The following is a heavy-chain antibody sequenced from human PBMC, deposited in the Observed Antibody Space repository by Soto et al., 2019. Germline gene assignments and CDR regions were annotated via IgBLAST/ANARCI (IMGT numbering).Heavy chain of an antibody. V-gene: IGHV4-39*01. Sequence: QLQLQESGPGLVKPSETLSLTCTVSGGSISSSSYYWGWIRQPPGKGLEWIGSIYYSGSTYYNPSLKSRVPISVDTSKNQFSLKLSSVTAADTAVYYCARKGGDGYNTDAFDIWGQGTMVTVSS. J-gene: IGHJ3*02. CDR2: IYYSGST. D-gene: IGHD3-16*01. CDR1: GGSISSSSYY. CDR3: ARKGGDGYNTDAFDI.